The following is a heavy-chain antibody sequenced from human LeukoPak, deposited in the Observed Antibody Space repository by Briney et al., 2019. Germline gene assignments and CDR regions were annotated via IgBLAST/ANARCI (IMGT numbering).Heavy chain of an antibody. CDR3: ARYYDILTGYYKVGWFDP. CDR1: GFTFSIYA. D-gene: IGHD3-9*01. J-gene: IGHJ5*02. CDR2: ISGSGGST. V-gene: IGHV3-23*01. Sequence: GGSLRLSCAASGFTFSIYAMSWVRQAPGKGLEWVSAISGSGGSTYYADSVKGRFTISRDNSKNTLYLQMNSLRAEDTAVYYCARYYDILTGYYKVGWFDPWGQGTLVTVSS.